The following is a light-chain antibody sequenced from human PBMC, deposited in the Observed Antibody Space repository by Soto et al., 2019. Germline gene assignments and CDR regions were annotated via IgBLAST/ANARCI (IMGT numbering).Light chain of an antibody. J-gene: IGKJ3*01. CDR3: QQFNSYPPFT. Sequence: DIQLTQSPSFLSASVGDRVTITCRASQGISSYLAWYQQKPGKAPKLLIYAASTLQSGVPSRFSGSGSGTECTLTISSLQPEDFATYYCQQFNSYPPFTFGPGTKVDIK. V-gene: IGKV1-9*01. CDR1: QGISSY. CDR2: AAS.